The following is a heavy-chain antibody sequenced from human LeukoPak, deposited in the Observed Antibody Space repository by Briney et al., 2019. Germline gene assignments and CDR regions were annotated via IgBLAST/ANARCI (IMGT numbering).Heavy chain of an antibody. CDR1: GFTFDDYA. D-gene: IGHD5-18*01. CDR2: ISWDGGST. Sequence: PGGSLRLSCAASGFTFDDYAMHWVRQAPGKGLEWVSLISWDGGSTYYADSVKGRFTISRDNSKNSLYLQMNSLRAEDTALYYCAKEKSGYSYGRLFGYYYYYMDVWGKGTTVTVSS. J-gene: IGHJ6*03. V-gene: IGHV3-43D*03. CDR3: AKEKSGYSYGRLFGYYYYYMDV.